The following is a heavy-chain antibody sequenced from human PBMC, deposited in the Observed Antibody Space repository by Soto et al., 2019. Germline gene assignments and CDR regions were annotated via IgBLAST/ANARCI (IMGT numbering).Heavy chain of an antibody. CDR2: ISYDGSNK. D-gene: IGHD1-26*01. V-gene: IGHV3-30-3*01. CDR1: GFTFSSYA. CDR3: ASYYPIVGAPERDY. J-gene: IGHJ4*02. Sequence: QVQLVESGGGVVQPGRSLRLSCAASGFTFSSYAMHWVRQAPGKGLEWVAVISYDGSNKYYADSVKGRFTISRDNSKNTLYLQMNSLSAEDTALYYCASYYPIVGAPERDYCGQGTLVTVS.